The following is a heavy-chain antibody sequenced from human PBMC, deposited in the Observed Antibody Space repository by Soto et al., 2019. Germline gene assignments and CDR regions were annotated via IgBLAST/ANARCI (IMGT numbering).Heavy chain of an antibody. J-gene: IGHJ4*02. D-gene: IGHD6-13*01. V-gene: IGHV1-46*01. CDR2: INPASGST. CDR3: ARDLAAGDY. Sequence: HVQLVQSGAEVKKPGASVKLSCRTPGYTFTHYYIHWVRQAPGQGLAWLAIINPASGSTNYAQDFQGRVTLTMDTSTTTVYMELSGLRAEYTAIFYCARDLAAGDYWGQGTLVTVSS. CDR1: GYTFTHYY.